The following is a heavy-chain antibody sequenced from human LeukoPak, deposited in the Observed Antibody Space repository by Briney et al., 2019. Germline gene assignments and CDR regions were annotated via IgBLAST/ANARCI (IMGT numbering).Heavy chain of an antibody. CDR2: IIPIFGTA. J-gene: IGHJ6*03. D-gene: IGHD3-3*01. CDR3: ARSGSDTLYYYYMDV. V-gene: IGHV1-69*05. CDR1: GGTFSSYA. Sequence: GASVKVSCKASGGTFSSYAISWVRQAPGQGLEWMGGIIPIFGTANYAQKLQGRVTMTTDTSTSTAYMELRSLRSDDAAVYYCARSGSDTLYYYYMDVWGKGTTVTVSS.